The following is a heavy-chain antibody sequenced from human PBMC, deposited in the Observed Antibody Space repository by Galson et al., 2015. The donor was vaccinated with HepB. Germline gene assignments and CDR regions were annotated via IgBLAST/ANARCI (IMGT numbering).Heavy chain of an antibody. CDR1: GFSFSSHA. D-gene: IGHD2-15*01. CDR3: AKGSGYCVGGGCLIWFDP. J-gene: IGHJ5*02. CDR2: ISYSSSST. V-gene: IGHV3-23*01. Sequence: SLRLSCAASGFSFSSHAISWVRQAPGRGLEWVPVISYSSSSTYYADSVKGRFTISRDNSKKPLYLQMNRLRAEDTAIYYCAKGSGYCVGGGCLIWFDPWGQGTLVIVFS.